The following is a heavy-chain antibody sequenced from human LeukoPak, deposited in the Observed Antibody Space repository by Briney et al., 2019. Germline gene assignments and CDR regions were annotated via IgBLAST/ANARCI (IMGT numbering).Heavy chain of an antibody. CDR1: GFTFSSYA. J-gene: IGHJ5*02. CDR3: ASLLWFGELLSDRWGNWFDP. CDR2: ISYDGSNK. Sequence: GGSLRLSCAASGFTFSSYAVHWVRQAPGKGLEWVAVISYDGSNKYYADSVKGRFTISRDNSKNTLYLQMNSLRAEDTAVYYCASLLWFGELLSDRWGNWFDPWGQGTLVTVSS. V-gene: IGHV3-30-3*01. D-gene: IGHD3-10*01.